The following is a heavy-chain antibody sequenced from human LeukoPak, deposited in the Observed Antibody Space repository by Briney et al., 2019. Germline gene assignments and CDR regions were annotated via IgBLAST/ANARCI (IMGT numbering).Heavy chain of an antibody. Sequence: ASVKVSCKASGYTFTGYYIHWVRQAPGQGLEWMGRINPNTGGADYAQKFRGRVTMTRDTSITTAYMELSRLTSDDTAIYYCAKVPPSITAAGNWLGPWGQGALVTVSS. D-gene: IGHD6-13*01. J-gene: IGHJ5*02. CDR2: INPNTGGA. V-gene: IGHV1-2*06. CDR3: AKVPPSITAAGNWLGP. CDR1: GYTFTGYY.